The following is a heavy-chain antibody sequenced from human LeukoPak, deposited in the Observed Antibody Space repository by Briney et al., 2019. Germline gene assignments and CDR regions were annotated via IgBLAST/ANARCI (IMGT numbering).Heavy chain of an antibody. CDR2: IKQDGSEK. CDR3: ARGASYYYYYYIDV. J-gene: IGHJ6*03. V-gene: IGHV3-7*01. CDR1: TFTFSSYW. Sequence: GGSLRLSCAASTFTFSSYWMTWVRQAPGKGLEWVANIKQDGSEKYYVDSVKGRFTISRDNAKNSLYLQMNSLRAEDTAVYYCARGASYYYYYYIDVWGKGTTVSVSS.